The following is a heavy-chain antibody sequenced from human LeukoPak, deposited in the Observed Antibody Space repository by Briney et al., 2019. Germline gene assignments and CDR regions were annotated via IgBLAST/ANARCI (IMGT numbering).Heavy chain of an antibody. Sequence: SETLSLTCTVSGGSISRTSYYWGWIRQPAGKGLEWIGRIYTSGSTNYNPSLKSRVTISVDTSKNQFSLKLSSVTAADTAVYYCAREDVVVPAAIEARGNWFDPWGQGTLVTVSS. CDR2: IYTSGST. V-gene: IGHV4-61*02. D-gene: IGHD2-2*01. CDR3: AREDVVVPAAIEARGNWFDP. J-gene: IGHJ5*02. CDR1: GGSISRTSYY.